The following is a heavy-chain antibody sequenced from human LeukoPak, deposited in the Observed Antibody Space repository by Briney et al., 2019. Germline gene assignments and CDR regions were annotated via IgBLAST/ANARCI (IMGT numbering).Heavy chain of an antibody. CDR3: AKANWVSNADAVG. V-gene: IGHV3-23*01. CDR1: GFSFSDYA. D-gene: IGHD1-1*01. CDR2: IRGGGDT. J-gene: IGHJ4*02. Sequence: GGSLRLSCAASGFSFSDYAMSWVRQAPARGPEWVSSIRGGGDTFYADSVKGRFTLSRDDSRNTVYLQLNNLRVEDTAIYYCAKANWVSNADAVGWAQGPQVTVPS.